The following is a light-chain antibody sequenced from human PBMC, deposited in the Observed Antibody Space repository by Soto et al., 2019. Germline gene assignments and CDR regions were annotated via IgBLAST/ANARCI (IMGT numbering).Light chain of an antibody. CDR2: AAS. CDR1: QSISSY. CDR3: QQSYSTPF. V-gene: IGKV1-39*01. J-gene: IGKJ2*01. Sequence: DIQMTQSPSSLSASVGDRVTITCRASQSISSYLNWYQQKPGKAPKLLIYAASSLQSGVPSRFSGSGSGTDFTLNISSLQHEDFATYSCQQSYSTPFFGQGTKLEIK.